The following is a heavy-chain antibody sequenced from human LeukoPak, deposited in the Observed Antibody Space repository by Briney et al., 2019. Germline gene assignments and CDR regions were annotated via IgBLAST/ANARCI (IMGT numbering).Heavy chain of an antibody. Sequence: PGGSLRLSCAASGFTFSSYEMNWVRQAPGNGLEWVSYISRSANTIYYADSVKGRFTISRDNAKNSLYLQMNSLRAEDTAVYYCARDRGYSYGPFDYWGQGTLVTVSS. D-gene: IGHD5-18*01. CDR1: GFTFSSYE. V-gene: IGHV3-48*03. CDR3: ARDRGYSYGPFDY. J-gene: IGHJ4*02. CDR2: ISRSANTI.